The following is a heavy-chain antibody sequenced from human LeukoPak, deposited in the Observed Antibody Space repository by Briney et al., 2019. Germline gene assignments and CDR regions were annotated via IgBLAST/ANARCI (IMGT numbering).Heavy chain of an antibody. CDR1: GFTFTSYG. CDR2: IWYDGTTK. Sequence: GRSLRLSCAASGFTFTSYGMHCVRQAPGKGLAWVAVIWYDGTTKYYADSVKDRFTISRDNSKNTLSLQMNSLRAEDTAVYYCAKGAGYSAYNYHYYYLDVWGKGTTVTVSS. J-gene: IGHJ6*03. V-gene: IGHV3-33*06. CDR3: AKGAGYSAYNYHYYYLDV. D-gene: IGHD5-12*01.